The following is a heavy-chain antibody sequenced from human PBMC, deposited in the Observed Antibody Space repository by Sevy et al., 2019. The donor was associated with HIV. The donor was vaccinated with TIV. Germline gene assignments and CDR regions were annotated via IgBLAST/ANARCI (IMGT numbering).Heavy chain of an antibody. CDR2: ISDNSISK. D-gene: IGHD2-15*01. Sequence: GGSLRLSCVVSGFTFSSYSMNWVRQAPGKGLEWVSYISDNSISKYNSDSVKGRFTISRDNAKNSLYLQMNSLRAEDTAVYYCARALAALPYYYYGMDVWGQGTTVTVSS. CDR3: ARALAALPYYYYGMDV. J-gene: IGHJ6*02. V-gene: IGHV3-48*01. CDR1: GFTFSSYS.